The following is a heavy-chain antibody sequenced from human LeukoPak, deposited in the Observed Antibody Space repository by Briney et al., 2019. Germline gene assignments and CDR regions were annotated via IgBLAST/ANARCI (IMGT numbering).Heavy chain of an antibody. D-gene: IGHD6-19*01. CDR2: ISRTGNSI. CDR3: AKGGTARFSSGWYLDY. Sequence: GGSLRLSCAASGFTLSSYEMNWVRLAPGKGLEWISYISRTGNSIYYADSVKGRFTISRDSAKNSLYLQMNSLRAEDAAVYYCAKGGTARFSSGWYLDYWGQGTLVTVSS. J-gene: IGHJ4*02. V-gene: IGHV3-48*03. CDR1: GFTLSSYE.